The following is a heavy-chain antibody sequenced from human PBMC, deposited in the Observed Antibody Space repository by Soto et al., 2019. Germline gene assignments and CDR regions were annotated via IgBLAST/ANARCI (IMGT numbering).Heavy chain of an antibody. D-gene: IGHD1-7*01. CDR3: ARVGGTCEFDP. CDR1: DGSISNHY. V-gene: IGHV4-59*11. J-gene: IGHJ5*02. Sequence: PSETQPHTSTVADGSISNHYWSWIRQTPGKGLEWIGYIYYSGSTNYNPSLKSRVTISVDTSKHQFSLKLSSVTAADTAVYYCARVGGTCEFDPWGQGTLVTVSS. CDR2: IYYSGST.